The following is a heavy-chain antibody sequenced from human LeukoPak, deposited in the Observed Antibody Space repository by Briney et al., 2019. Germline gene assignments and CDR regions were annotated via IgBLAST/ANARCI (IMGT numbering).Heavy chain of an antibody. J-gene: IGHJ4*02. Sequence: GASVKVSCKASGYTFTGYYMHWVRQAPGQGLEWMGRIDPRSGGTNYAQKFQGRVTMTKDTSINTAYMELSRLRSDDTAVYYCARGVGYSSGWKEYYFDYWGQGTLVTVSS. V-gene: IGHV1-2*06. CDR2: IDPRSGGT. CDR3: ARGVGYSSGWKEYYFDY. CDR1: GYTFTGYY. D-gene: IGHD6-19*01.